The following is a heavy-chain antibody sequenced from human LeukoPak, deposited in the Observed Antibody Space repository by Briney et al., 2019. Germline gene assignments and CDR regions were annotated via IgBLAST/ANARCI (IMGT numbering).Heavy chain of an antibody. J-gene: IGHJ4*02. Sequence: GASVKVSCKASGHTFTGYYMHWVRQAPGQGLEWMGWINPNSSGTNYAQKFQGRVSMTRDTSISTAYMELSRLRSDDTGVYYCARDYSSSWYSLYYFDYWGQGTLVTVSS. V-gene: IGHV1-2*02. CDR2: INPNSSGT. D-gene: IGHD6-13*01. CDR3: ARDYSSSWYSLYYFDY. CDR1: GHTFTGYY.